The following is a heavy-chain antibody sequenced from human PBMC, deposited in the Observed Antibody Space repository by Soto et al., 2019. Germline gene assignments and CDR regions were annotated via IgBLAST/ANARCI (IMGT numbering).Heavy chain of an antibody. V-gene: IGHV3-9*01. CDR1: GFTCDDYA. J-gene: IGHJ3*02. CDR2: ISWNSGSI. D-gene: IGHD3-9*01. CDR3: AKDALRYFDWPRACDI. Sequence: LRLSCAASGFTCDDYAMHWVRQAPGKGLEWVSGISWNSGSIGYADSVKGRFTISRDNAKNSLYLQMNSLRAEDTALYYCAKDALRYFDWPRACDIWGQGTMVTVSS.